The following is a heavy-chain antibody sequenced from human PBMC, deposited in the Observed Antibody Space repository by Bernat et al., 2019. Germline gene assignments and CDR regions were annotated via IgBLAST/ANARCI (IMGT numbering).Heavy chain of an antibody. D-gene: IGHD1-26*01. CDR1: RFTFSNYS. Sequence: EVQLVESGGGSVQPGGSLRLSCAASRFTFSNYSMNWVRQAPGKGLEWVSYISSSSSTIYCADSVKGVFTGSRDKTKNSLYLQMSSLRAEDAAVYYCARELWLGRGAVGVDYWGQGTLVTVSS. CDR3: ARELWLGRGAVGVDY. J-gene: IGHJ4*02. CDR2: ISSSSSTI. V-gene: IGHV3-48*01.